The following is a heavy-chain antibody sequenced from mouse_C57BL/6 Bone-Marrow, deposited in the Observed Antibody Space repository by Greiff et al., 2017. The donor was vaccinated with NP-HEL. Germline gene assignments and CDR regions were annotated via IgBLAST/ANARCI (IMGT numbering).Heavy chain of an antibody. CDR2: IHPNSGST. J-gene: IGHJ4*01. Sequence: VQLQQPGAELVKPGASVKLSCKASGYTFTSYWMHWVKQRPGQGLEWIGMIHPNSGSTNYNEKFKSKATLTVDKSSSTAYMQLSSLTSEDSAVYYCARRSVYYAMDYWGQGTSVTVSS. CDR3: ARRSVYYAMDY. V-gene: IGHV1-64*01. CDR1: GYTFTSYW.